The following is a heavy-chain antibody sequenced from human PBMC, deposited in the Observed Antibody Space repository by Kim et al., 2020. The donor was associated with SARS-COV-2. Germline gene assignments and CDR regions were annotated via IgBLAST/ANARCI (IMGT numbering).Heavy chain of an antibody. V-gene: IGHV3-23*01. D-gene: IGHD3-10*01. Sequence: DSVKGRFTNSRDNSKNTLYLQMNSLRAEDTAVYYCAGGTLTVLLWFGERDWGQGTLVTVSS. CDR3: AGGTLTVLLWFGERD. J-gene: IGHJ4*02.